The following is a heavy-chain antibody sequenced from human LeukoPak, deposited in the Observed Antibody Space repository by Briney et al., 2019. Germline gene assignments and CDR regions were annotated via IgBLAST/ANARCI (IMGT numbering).Heavy chain of an antibody. V-gene: IGHV3-30*09. J-gene: IGHJ4*02. CDR1: GFTFSSYA. D-gene: IGHD3-10*01. Sequence: GGSLRLSCAASGFTFSSYAMHWVRQAPGKGLEWVAVISYDGSNKYYADSVKGRFAISRDNSKNTLYLQMNSLRAEDTAVYYCARDGTGSGSYQGGGYYFDYWGQGTLVTVSS. CDR3: ARDGTGSGSYQGGGYYFDY. CDR2: ISYDGSNK.